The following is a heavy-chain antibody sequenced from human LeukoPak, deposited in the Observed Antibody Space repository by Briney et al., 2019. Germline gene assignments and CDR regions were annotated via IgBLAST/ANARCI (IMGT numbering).Heavy chain of an antibody. Sequence: GGSLRPSCTASGFIFNNYGLVWVRQAPGKGLGWVSAISNDGGGTPYADFVKGRFTISRDNSKNTLFLQMNSLRAEDTALYYCAKGSSGYSFDLWGQGTLVTVSS. J-gene: IGHJ4*02. CDR3: AKGSSGYSFDL. D-gene: IGHD3-22*01. CDR1: GFIFNNYG. V-gene: IGHV3-23*01. CDR2: ISNDGGGT.